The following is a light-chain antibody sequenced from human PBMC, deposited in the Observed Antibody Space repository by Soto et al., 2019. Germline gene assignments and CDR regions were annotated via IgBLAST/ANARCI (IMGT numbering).Light chain of an antibody. CDR1: QSISSW. Sequence: IQMTESPSTLSASVGDRVTIPCRASQSISSWLAWYQQKPGKAPKLLIYKASSLESGVPSRFSGSGSGTEFTLTISSLQPDDFATYYCQQYNSYLYTFGQGTKVDIK. CDR2: KAS. V-gene: IGKV1-5*03. J-gene: IGKJ2*01. CDR3: QQYNSYLYT.